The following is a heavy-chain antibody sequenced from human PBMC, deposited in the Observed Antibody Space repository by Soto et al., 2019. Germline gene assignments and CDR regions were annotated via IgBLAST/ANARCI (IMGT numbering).Heavy chain of an antibody. D-gene: IGHD1-20*01. CDR3: AREGAEITGAPPGVWFDP. J-gene: IGHJ5*02. Sequence: QVQLVQSGAEVKKPGASVKVSCKASGYTFTSYDINWVRQATGQGLEWMGWMNPNSGNTGYAQKFQGRVTMTRNTYRSTHYMELSSLRSEDTAVYYCAREGAEITGAPPGVWFDPWGQGTLVTVSS. CDR1: GYTFTSYD. V-gene: IGHV1-8*01. CDR2: MNPNSGNT.